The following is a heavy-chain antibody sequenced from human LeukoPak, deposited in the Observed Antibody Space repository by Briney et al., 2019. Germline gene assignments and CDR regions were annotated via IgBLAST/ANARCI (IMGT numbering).Heavy chain of an antibody. Sequence: ASVKVSCKASGYTFTSYAMHWVRQAPGQRLEWMGWINAGNGNTKYSQKFQGRVTMTRSTSISIAYMELSSLRSEDTAVYYCARGGQLAHGNYFDYWGQGTLVTVSS. D-gene: IGHD6-6*01. CDR1: GYTFTSYA. CDR2: INAGNGNT. V-gene: IGHV1-3*01. CDR3: ARGGQLAHGNYFDY. J-gene: IGHJ4*02.